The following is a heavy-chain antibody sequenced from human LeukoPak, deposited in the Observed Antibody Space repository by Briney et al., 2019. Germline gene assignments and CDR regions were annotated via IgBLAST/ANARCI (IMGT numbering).Heavy chain of an antibody. D-gene: IGHD3-3*01. Sequence: PGGSLRLSCTTSGFTFGDYAMSWVRQAPGKGLEWVGFIRSKAYGGTTEYAASVKGRFTISRDDSKSIAYLQMNSLKTEDTAVYYCTQIEYYDFWSGYSYKYYGMDVWGQATTVTVSS. J-gene: IGHJ6*02. CDR1: GFTFGDYA. CDR3: TQIEYYDFWSGYSYKYYGMDV. CDR2: IRSKAYGGTT. V-gene: IGHV3-49*04.